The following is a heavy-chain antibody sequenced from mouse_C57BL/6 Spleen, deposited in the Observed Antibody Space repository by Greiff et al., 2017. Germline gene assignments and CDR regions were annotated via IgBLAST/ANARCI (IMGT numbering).Heavy chain of an antibody. CDR3: ARKVGPYDYDGAWFAY. V-gene: IGHV2-2*01. Sequence: VQLKQSGPGLVQPSQSLSITCTVSGFSLTSYGVHWVRQSPGKGLEWLGVIWSGGSTDYNAAFISRLSISKDNSKSQVFFKMNSLQADDTAIYYCARKVGPYDYDGAWFAYWGQGTLVTVSA. CDR1: GFSLTSYG. CDR2: IWSGGST. D-gene: IGHD2-4*01. J-gene: IGHJ3*01.